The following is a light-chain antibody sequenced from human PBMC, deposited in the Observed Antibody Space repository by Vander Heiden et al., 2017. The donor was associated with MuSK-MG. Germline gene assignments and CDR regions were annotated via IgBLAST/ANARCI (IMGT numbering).Light chain of an antibody. CDR3: QQRSNWLT. CDR1: QSVSSY. J-gene: IGKJ4*01. V-gene: IGKV3-11*02. CDR2: YAS. Sequence: IVFAHAPATLSLSPGERATLSCRASQSVSSYLEWSQQRPGQAPRVLIYYASNSVTGSPDRFSGSGSLRAFTLTSRSREAEDFAVYYWQQRSNWLTFGGGTKVEIK.